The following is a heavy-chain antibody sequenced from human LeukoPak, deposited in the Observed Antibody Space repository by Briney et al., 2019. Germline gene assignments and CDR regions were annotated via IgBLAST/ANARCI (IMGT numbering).Heavy chain of an antibody. J-gene: IGHJ4*02. CDR1: GFTFSAYD. V-gene: IGHV3-13*01. CDR3: VRRSSGNSWHIDS. D-gene: IGHD6-13*01. Sequence: PGGSLRLSCAASGFTFSAYDIHWVRQGSGEVLEWVGAIYAAGNTFYRDSVEGRFTISRENAKNSLYLQMNSLRAGDTAVYYCVRRSSGNSWHIDSWGQGTLVTVSS. CDR2: IYAAGNT.